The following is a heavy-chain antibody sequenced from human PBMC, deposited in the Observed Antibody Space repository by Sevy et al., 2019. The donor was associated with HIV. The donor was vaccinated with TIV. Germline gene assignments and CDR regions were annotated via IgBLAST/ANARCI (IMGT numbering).Heavy chain of an antibody. V-gene: IGHV2-5*01. CDR1: GFLLSTSGVG. D-gene: IGHD3-10*01. CDR2: IYWNDDK. CDR3: AHSRENTQRGYYYYYGMDV. J-gene: IGHJ6*02. Sequence: SGPTLVKPTQTLTLTCTFSGFLLSTSGVGVGWIRQPPGKALEWLALIYWNDDKRYSPSLKSRLTITKDTSKNQVVLTMTNMDPVDTATYYCAHSRENTQRGYYYYYGMDVWGQGTTVTVSS.